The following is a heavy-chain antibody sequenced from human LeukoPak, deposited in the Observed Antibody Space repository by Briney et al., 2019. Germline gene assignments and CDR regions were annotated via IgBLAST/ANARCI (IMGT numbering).Heavy chain of an antibody. CDR1: GGSISSYY. Sequence: PSETLSLTCTVSGGSISSYYWSWIRQPPGKGLEWIGYIYYSGSTNYNPSLKSRVTISVDTSKNQFSLKLSSVTAADTAVYYCARGYYNFWSVVGAFDIWGQGTMVTVSS. D-gene: IGHD3-3*01. CDR2: IYYSGST. V-gene: IGHV4-59*08. CDR3: ARGYYNFWSVVGAFDI. J-gene: IGHJ3*02.